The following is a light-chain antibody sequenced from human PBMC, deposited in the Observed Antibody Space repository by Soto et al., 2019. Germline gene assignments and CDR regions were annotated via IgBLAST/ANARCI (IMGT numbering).Light chain of an antibody. CDR1: QSILTY. CDR3: QQSFSTPPT. Sequence: DIQMTQSPSSLSASVGDKVTITCRASQSILTYSKWYQQKPGQAPKLLIYAASSLQSGVPSRFSGSGSGTDFTLTITSLQPEDFATYYCQQSFSTPPTFGQGTKVEVK. CDR2: AAS. V-gene: IGKV1-39*01. J-gene: IGKJ1*01.